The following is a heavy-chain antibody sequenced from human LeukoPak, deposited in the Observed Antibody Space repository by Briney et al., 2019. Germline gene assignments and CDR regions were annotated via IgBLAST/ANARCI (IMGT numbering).Heavy chain of an antibody. CDR1: GFNFSDHA. D-gene: IGHD2-15*01. CDR2: ISASGSYT. CDR3: AGGFTYFDY. J-gene: IGHJ4*02. V-gene: IGHV3-23*01. Sequence: GGSLRLSCAGSGFNFSDHAMTWVRQAPGKGLEWVSGISASGSYTYYADSVKGRFTISRDNSKNTLYLQMNSLRAEDTAVYYCAGGFTYFDYWGQGTLVTVSS.